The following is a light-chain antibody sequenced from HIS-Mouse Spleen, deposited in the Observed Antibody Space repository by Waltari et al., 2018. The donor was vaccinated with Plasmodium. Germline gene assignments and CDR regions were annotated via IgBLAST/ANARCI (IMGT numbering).Light chain of an antibody. J-gene: IGKJ3*01. V-gene: IGKV3-15*01. CDR1: QSVSSN. CDR2: GAS. CDR3: QQYNNWSFT. Sequence: EIVMTPSPATLSVSPGERATLSCRASQSVSSNLAWYQQKPGQAPRLLIYGASSGSGTEFTLTISSLQSEDFAVYYCQQYNNWSFTFGPGTKVDIK.